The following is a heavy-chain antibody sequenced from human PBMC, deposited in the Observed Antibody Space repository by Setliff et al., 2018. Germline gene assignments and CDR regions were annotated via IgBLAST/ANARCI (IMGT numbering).Heavy chain of an antibody. CDR1: GYTFTDYG. V-gene: IGHV1-18*01. Sequence: ASVKVSCKASGYTFTDYGVSWVRQAPGQGLEWVGWISPYTGNTYYAPKFQGRDIMTTDTSTTTAYMELRSMRSDDTAIYYCSRLVRFCTRTSCQRLSGDDYWVQGTLVTVSS. J-gene: IGHJ4*02. D-gene: IGHD2-2*01. CDR2: ISPYTGNT. CDR3: SRLVRFCTRTSCQRLSGDDY.